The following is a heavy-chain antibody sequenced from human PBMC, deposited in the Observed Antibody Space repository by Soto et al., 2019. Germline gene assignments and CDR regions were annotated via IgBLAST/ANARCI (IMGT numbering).Heavy chain of an antibody. CDR3: ARAGSYRLYYYYYYYMDV. CDR1: GFTFSSYG. D-gene: IGHD3-16*02. CDR2: IWYDGSNK. Sequence: GGSLRLSCAASGFTFSSYGMHWVRQAPGKGLEWVAVIWYDGSNKYYADSVKGRFTISRDNSKNTLYLQMNSLRAEDTAVYYCARAGSYRLYYYYYYYMDVWGKGTTVTVSS. V-gene: IGHV3-33*01. J-gene: IGHJ6*03.